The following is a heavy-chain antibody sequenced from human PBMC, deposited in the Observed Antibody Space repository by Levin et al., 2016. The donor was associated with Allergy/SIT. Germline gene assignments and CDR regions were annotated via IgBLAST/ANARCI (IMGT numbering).Heavy chain of an antibody. V-gene: IGHV4-39*01. CDR3: ARGRKGRYSVDY. D-gene: IGHD1-1*01. Sequence: SETLSLTCTVSGGSISSGSYYWGWIRQPPGKGLEWIGSIYYSGSTYYNPSLKSRVTISVDTSKNQFSLKLSSVTAADTAVYYCARGRKGRYSVDYWGQGTLVTVSS. CDR1: GGSISSGSYY. CDR2: IYYSGST. J-gene: IGHJ4*02.